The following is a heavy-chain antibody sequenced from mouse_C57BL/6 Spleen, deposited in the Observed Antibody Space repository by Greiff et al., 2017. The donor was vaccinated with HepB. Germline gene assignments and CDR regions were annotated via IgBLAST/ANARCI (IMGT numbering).Heavy chain of an antibody. V-gene: IGHV1-80*01. CDR1: GYAFSSYW. J-gene: IGHJ1*03. CDR3: ARRTGTVGWYFDV. Sequence: VQLQQSGAELVKPGASVKISCKASGYAFSSYWMNWVKQRPGKGLEWIGQIYPGDGDTNYNGKFKGKATLTADKSSSTAYMQLSSLTSEDSAVYFCARRTGTVGWYFDVWGTGTTVTVSS. CDR2: IYPGDGDT. D-gene: IGHD4-1*01.